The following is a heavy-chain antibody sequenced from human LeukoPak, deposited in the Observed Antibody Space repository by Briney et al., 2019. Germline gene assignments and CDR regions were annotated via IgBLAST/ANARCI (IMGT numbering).Heavy chain of an antibody. J-gene: IGHJ4*02. CDR3: AKDPISASGSYSYYFDY. CDR2: ISYDGSNK. CDR1: GFTFSSYA. V-gene: IGHV3-30*18. D-gene: IGHD1-26*01. Sequence: TGGSLRLSCAASGFTFSSYAMSWVRQAPGKGLEWVAVISYDGSNKYYADSVKGRFTISRDNSKNTLYLQMNSLRAEDTAVYYCAKDPISASGSYSYYFDYWGQGTLVTVSS.